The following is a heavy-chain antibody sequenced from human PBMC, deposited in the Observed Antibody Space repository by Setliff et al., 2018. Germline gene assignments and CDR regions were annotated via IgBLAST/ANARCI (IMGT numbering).Heavy chain of an antibody. CDR1: GITFRTYS. CDR2: IGSDSRTI. J-gene: IGHJ4*02. Sequence: GGSLRLSCAASGITFRTYSLNWVRQAPGKGLEWVSFIGSDSRTIYYADSVKGRFTISRDNAKNSLYLQMNSLRAEDTAMYYCARGTFSDFWSGDYYDYWGQGTLVTVSS. D-gene: IGHD3-3*01. V-gene: IGHV3-48*01. CDR3: ARGTFSDFWSGDYYDY.